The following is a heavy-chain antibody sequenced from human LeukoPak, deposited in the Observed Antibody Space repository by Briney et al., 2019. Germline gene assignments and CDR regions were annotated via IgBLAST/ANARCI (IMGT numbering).Heavy chain of an antibody. CDR2: INYSGST. CDR1: GDSISSSPEY. J-gene: IGHJ5*01. Sequence: PSETLSLTCSVSGDSISSSPEYWGWIRQPPGKGLEYIGGINYSGSTYYDPSLKGRVTISVDTSKNQFSLKVTSMTAADSAVYYCSRLFVTGVDGRGWSHSWGQGTLVTVSS. CDR3: SRLFVTGVDGRGWSHS. V-gene: IGHV4-39*01. D-gene: IGHD1-14*01.